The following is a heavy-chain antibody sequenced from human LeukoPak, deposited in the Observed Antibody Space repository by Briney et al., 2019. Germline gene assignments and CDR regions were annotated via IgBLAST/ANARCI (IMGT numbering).Heavy chain of an antibody. CDR2: INHSGST. Sequence: SETLSLTCAVYGGSFSGYYWSWIRQPPGKGLEWIGEINHSGSTNYNPSLKSRVTISVDTSKNQFPLKLSSVTAADTAVYYCARGHAGPPGDYYYYMDVWGKGTTVTVSS. CDR3: ARGHAGPPGDYYYYMDV. V-gene: IGHV4-34*01. D-gene: IGHD1-1*01. J-gene: IGHJ6*03. CDR1: GGSFSGYY.